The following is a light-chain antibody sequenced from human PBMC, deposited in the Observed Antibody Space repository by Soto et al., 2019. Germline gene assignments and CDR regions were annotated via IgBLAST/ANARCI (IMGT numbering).Light chain of an antibody. CDR2: GDN. V-gene: IGLV2-8*01. Sequence: QSALTQPPSASGSPGQSVTISCTGTSSDVGSYNFVSWYQQHPGRAPKRLIYGDNNRPSGVPDRFSGSKSGTSASLAITGLQPEDEADYYCQSYDSSLTTFVFGTGTKLTVL. J-gene: IGLJ1*01. CDR3: QSYDSSLTTFV. CDR1: SSDVGSYNF.